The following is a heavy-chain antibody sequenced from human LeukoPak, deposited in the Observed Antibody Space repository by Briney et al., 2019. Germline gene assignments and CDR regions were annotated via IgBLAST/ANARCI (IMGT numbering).Heavy chain of an antibody. D-gene: IGHD4-17*01. CDR2: IYTSGST. J-gene: IGHJ4*02. Sequence: SETLSLTCTASGGSMKSGTYYWSWIRQPAGKGLEWIGRIYTSGSTSYNPSLKSRVTISIDTSKNQFSLNLSSVTAADTAVYYCARGDSNDNDYGDYPDYWGQGTLVTVSS. CDR1: GGSMKSGTYY. V-gene: IGHV4-61*02. CDR3: ARGDSNDNDYGDYPDY.